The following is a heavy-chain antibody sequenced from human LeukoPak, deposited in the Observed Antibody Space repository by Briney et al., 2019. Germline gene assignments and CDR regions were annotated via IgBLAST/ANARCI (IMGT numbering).Heavy chain of an antibody. CDR2: IVPILGTA. CDR1: GGTFSTYA. V-gene: IGHV1-69*04. CDR3: ARVPQGSSWPYYFDY. D-gene: IGHD6-13*01. Sequence: GASVKVSCKASGGTFSTYAISWVRQAPGQGLEGVGRIVPILGTANYAQNFQGRVTITADRSTTTAYMELSSLRSEDTAVYYCARVPQGSSWPYYFDYWGQGTLVTVSS. J-gene: IGHJ4*02.